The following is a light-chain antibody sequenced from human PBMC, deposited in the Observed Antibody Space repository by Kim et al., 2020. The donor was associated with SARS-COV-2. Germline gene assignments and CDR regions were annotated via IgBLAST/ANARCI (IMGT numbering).Light chain of an antibody. J-gene: IGLJ3*02. CDR2: GKN. CDR3: NSRDSSGNHLV. Sequence: ALGQTVRITCRGDSLRSYYAIWYQQKPGQAPVLVIYGKNNRPSGIPDRFSGSSSGNTASLTITGTQAEDEADYYCNSRDSSGNHLVFGGGTQLTVL. V-gene: IGLV3-19*01. CDR1: SLRSYY.